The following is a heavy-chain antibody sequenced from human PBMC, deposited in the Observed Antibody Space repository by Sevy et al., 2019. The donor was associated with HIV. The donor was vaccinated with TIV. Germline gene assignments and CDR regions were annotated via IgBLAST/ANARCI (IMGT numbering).Heavy chain of an antibody. J-gene: IGHJ5*01. CDR3: ARDSARVIVPTAGFDS. CDR2: ILYNVRTE. V-gene: IGHV3-33*01. CDR1: GFNVRSFS. Sequence: GGSLRLSCSASGFNVRSFSMHWVRQAPGKGLEWVAAILYNVRTEEYADSVRGRFTISRDNSKNTVNLEMYSLRVEDTALYFCARDSARVIVPTAGFDSWGQGVLVTVSS. D-gene: IGHD2-21*01.